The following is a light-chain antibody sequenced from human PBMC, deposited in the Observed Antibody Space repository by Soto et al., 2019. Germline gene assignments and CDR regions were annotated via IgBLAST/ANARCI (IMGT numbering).Light chain of an antibody. CDR1: QSVSSW. CDR2: AAS. CDR3: QQYNNWPVT. V-gene: IGKV3-15*01. Sequence: EIVLTQSPGTLSLSPGERATISRRASQSVSSWLAWYQQKPGKALKLLIYAASSLQSGVPSRFSGSGSGTEFTLTISSLQSEDFAVYYCQQYNNWPVTFGQGTKVDI. J-gene: IGKJ1*01.